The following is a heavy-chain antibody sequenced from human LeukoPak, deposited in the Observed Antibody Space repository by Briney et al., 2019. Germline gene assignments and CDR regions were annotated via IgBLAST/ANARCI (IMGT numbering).Heavy chain of an antibody. D-gene: IGHD3-10*02. V-gene: IGHV3-48*03. J-gene: IGHJ6*04. CDR3: AELGITMIGGI. CDR1: GFTFSSYE. Sequence: GGSLRLSCAASGFTFSSYEMNWVRQAPGKGLGWVSYISSSGSTKYYADSVKGRFTSSRDNAKNSLYLQMNSLRAEDTAVYYCAELGITMIGGIWGKGTTVTISS. CDR2: ISSSGSTK.